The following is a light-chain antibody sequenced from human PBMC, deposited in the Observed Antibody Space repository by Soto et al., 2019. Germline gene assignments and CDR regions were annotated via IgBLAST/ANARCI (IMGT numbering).Light chain of an antibody. CDR3: QQYGSSPPLT. J-gene: IGKJ4*01. V-gene: IGKV3-20*01. CDR2: GAS. CDR1: QSVSSSY. Sequence: EIVLTQSPGTLSLSPGERATLSCRASQSVSSSYLAWYQQKPGQAPRLLLYGASSRATGIPDRFSGSWSGTYFTLTISRLEPEDFAVYYCQQYGSSPPLTFGGGTKVEIK.